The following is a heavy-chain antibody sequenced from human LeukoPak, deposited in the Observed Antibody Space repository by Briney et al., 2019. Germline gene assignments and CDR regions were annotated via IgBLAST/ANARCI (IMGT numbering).Heavy chain of an antibody. CDR2: IWYDGSNK. D-gene: IGHD3-22*01. J-gene: IGHJ3*02. CDR3: AKDRRNYYDSSGYLFSDAFDI. V-gene: IGHV3-33*06. CDR1: GFTFSSYG. Sequence: GGALRLSRAASGFTFSSYGMHWVRQAPGKGLEWVAVIWYDGSNKYYADSVKGRFTLSRDNSKNTLYLQMNSLRAEDTAVYYCAKDRRNYYDSSGYLFSDAFDIWGQGTMVTVSS.